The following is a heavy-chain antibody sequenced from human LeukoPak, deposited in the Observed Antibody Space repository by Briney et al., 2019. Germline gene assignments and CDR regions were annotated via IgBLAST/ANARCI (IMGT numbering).Heavy chain of an antibody. CDR3: AGVDSGYAPFDY. D-gene: IGHD3-22*01. CDR2: IYYSGST. CDR1: GGSISSYY. V-gene: IGHV4-59*01. J-gene: IGHJ4*02. Sequence: SETLSLTCTVSGGSISSYYWSWIRQPPGKGLEWIAYIYYSGSTNYNPSLKSRVTISVDTSKNQFSLKLSSVTAADTAVYYCAGVDSGYAPFDYWGQGTLVTVSS.